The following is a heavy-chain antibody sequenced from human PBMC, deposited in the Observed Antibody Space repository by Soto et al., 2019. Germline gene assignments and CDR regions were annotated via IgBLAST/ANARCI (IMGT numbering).Heavy chain of an antibody. V-gene: IGHV1-3*01. CDR1: GYTITAFA. D-gene: IGHD6-25*01. CDR3: VRVVGSGWTLAF. Sequence: QVHLVQSGAEVKKPGASVKVSCKTSGYTITAFAVHWVRQASGQRLEWMGWINVGNGDTKSSQNLQGRATITRDTSASTVYMELSSLRSEDTAFYYCVRVVGSGWTLAFWGQGTLVTFSS. CDR2: INVGNGDT. J-gene: IGHJ4*02.